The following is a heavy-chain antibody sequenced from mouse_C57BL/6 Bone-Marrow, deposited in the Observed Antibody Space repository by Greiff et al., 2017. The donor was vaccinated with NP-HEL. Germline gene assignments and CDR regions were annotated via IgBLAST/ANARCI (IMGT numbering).Heavy chain of an antibody. Sequence: VQGVESGPGLVAPSQSLSITCTVSGFSLTSYAISWVRQPPGKGLEWLGVIWTGGGTNYNSALKSRLSISKDNSKSQVFLKMNSLQTDDTARYYCARMDRGGGYDWYFDVWGTGTTVTVSS. CDR2: IWTGGGT. D-gene: IGHD2-2*01. CDR3: ARMDRGGGYDWYFDV. V-gene: IGHV2-9-1*01. CDR1: GFSLTSYA. J-gene: IGHJ1*03.